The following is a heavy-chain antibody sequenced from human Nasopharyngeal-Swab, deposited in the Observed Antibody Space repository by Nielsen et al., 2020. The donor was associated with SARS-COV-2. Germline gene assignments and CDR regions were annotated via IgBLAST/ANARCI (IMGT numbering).Heavy chain of an antibody. CDR2: ISSSGSTI. CDR1: GFPFSSYE. D-gene: IGHD6-19*01. Sequence: PKTPCAAFGFPFSSYEMNWVRQAPGKGLEWVSYISSSGSTIYYADSVKGRFTISRDNAKNSLYLQMNSLRAEDTAVYYCASEWLPTLTLDYWGQGTLVTVCS. V-gene: IGHV3-48*03. CDR3: ASEWLPTLTLDY. J-gene: IGHJ4*02.